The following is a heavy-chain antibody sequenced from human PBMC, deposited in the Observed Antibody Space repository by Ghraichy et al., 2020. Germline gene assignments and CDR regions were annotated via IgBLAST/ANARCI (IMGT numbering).Heavy chain of an antibody. V-gene: IGHV3-15*01. D-gene: IGHD2-15*01. CDR2: IKSKTNGGTA. CDR3: TTTPRRFC. Sequence: GGSLRLSCVASGFTFNNTWMSWVRQAPGKGLEWVGRIKSKTNGGTADYAAPVEGRFVISRDDSKSTVYLQMNSLKTEDTAVYYCTTTPRRFCWGQGTLVTVSS. CDR1: GFTFNNTW. J-gene: IGHJ4*02.